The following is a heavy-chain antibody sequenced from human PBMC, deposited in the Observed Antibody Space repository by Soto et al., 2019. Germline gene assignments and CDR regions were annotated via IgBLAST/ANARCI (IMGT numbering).Heavy chain of an antibody. CDR2: LYWNDEK. Sequence: QITLRESGPAVVKPTQTLTMTCTFSGFSLTLPGAHVGWIRQPPGKALEWLALLYWNDEKHYNPSLKTRLTVTKGTSEDRVVLTMTNMAPADTATYYCVRSGFYKGPPDLWGRGSLVTVSS. V-gene: IGHV2-5*01. CDR1: GFSLTLPGAH. J-gene: IGHJ4*02. D-gene: IGHD3-3*01. CDR3: VRSGFYKGPPDL.